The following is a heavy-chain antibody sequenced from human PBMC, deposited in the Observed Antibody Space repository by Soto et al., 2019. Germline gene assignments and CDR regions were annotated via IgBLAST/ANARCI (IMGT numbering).Heavy chain of an antibody. CDR1: GFTFSGYA. J-gene: IGHJ6*02. Sequence: EMQLLESGGGLVQPGGSLRLSCAASGFTFSGYAMSWVRQAPGKGLEWVSSVTTSGNTKYYADSVKGRFTISRDNTKNTLFLQMSSLRAEDTAIYYCAKVFYGGNSVPNNGMDVWGQGTTVTVSS. D-gene: IGHD4-17*01. CDR3: AKVFYGGNSVPNNGMDV. CDR2: VTTSGNTK. V-gene: IGHV3-23*01.